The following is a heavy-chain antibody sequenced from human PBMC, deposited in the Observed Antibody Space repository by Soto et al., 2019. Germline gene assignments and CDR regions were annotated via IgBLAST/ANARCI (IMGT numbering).Heavy chain of an antibody. CDR1: GFTFSSYA. J-gene: IGHJ4*02. CDR2: ISSDGSNK. D-gene: IGHD3-22*01. V-gene: IGHV3-30-3*01. Sequence: QVQLVESGGGVVQPGRSLRLSCAASGFTFSSYAMHWVRQAPGKGLEWVAVISSDGSNKYYADSVKGRFTISRDNSKNPLYLQMNSLRAEDTAVYYCARDGSGYYPAIDYWGQGTLVTVSS. CDR3: ARDGSGYYPAIDY.